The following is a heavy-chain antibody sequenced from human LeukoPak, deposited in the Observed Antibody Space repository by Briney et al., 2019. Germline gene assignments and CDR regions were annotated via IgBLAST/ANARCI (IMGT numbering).Heavy chain of an antibody. CDR2: MNSDGSST. CDR1: GFTFSSYW. Sequence: GGSLRLSCAASGFTFSSYWMHWVRQAPGKGLVWVSRMNSDGSSTNYADSVKGRFTISRDNTENTLYLQMNSLRGEDTAVYYCARAPLPISNWFDPWGQGTLVTVSS. D-gene: IGHD2-15*01. V-gene: IGHV3-74*01. CDR3: ARAPLPISNWFDP. J-gene: IGHJ5*02.